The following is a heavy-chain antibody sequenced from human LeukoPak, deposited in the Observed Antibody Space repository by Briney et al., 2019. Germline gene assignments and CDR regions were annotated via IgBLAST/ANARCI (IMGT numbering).Heavy chain of an antibody. D-gene: IGHD3-9*01. J-gene: IGHJ4*02. CDR3: ARGRDSAKTGY. V-gene: IGHV4-34*01. CDR2: ISGGEGT. CDR1: GGSISSYY. Sequence: SETLSLTCTVSGGSISSYYWSWIRQPPGKGLEWIGEISGGEGTRYNPSLESRVTMSVDTSNTRLSLTLTSVTAADTAVYYCARGRDSAKTGYWGRGTLVTISS.